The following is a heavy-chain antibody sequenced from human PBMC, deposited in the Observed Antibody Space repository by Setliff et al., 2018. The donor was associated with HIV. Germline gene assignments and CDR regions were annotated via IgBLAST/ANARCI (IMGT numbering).Heavy chain of an antibody. CDR2: ITDGGDT. CDR3: ARGGGFWSGQLDY. CDR1: GGSLDNYY. J-gene: IGHJ4*02. V-gene: IGHV4-34*01. Sequence: PSETLSLTCAVYGGSLDNYYWTWIRQPPGRGLEWIGEITDGGDTAYNSSLQSRLTISLDTSKKQFALKLTSVTATDTAVYYCARGGGFWSGQLDYWGQGTLVTVSS. D-gene: IGHD3-3*01.